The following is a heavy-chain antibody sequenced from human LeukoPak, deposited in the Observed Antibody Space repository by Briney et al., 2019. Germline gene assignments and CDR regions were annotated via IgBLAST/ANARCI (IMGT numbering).Heavy chain of an antibody. V-gene: IGHV4-59*06. CDR2: ISYSGST. J-gene: IGHJ4*02. CDR1: GDSVSSYY. Sequence: SETLSLTCTVSGDSVSSYYWSWIRQHPGKGLEWIGYISYSGSTYYNPSLKSRLTISLDTSKNQFSLRLSSVSAADTAVYFCAVGPHHYFDSWGQGTLVTVSS. CDR3: AVGPHHYFDS.